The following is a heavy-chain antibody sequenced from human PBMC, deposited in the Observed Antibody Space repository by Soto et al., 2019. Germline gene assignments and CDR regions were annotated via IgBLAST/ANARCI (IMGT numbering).Heavy chain of an antibody. Sequence: ESVGGLVKPGGSLRLSCTASGFTFSDYYMSWIRQAPGKGLEWLAYISGSGSTTYYTDSVKGRFAISRDNARTSLYLQINSLRVEDSAVYYCARSSLTYFEFWGQGTLVTVSS. J-gene: IGHJ4*02. V-gene: IGHV3-11*01. CDR3: ARSSLTYFEF. CDR1: GFTFSDYY. CDR2: ISGSGSTT.